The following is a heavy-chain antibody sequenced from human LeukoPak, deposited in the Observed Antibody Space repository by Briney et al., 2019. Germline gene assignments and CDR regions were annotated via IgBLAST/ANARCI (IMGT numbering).Heavy chain of an antibody. CDR3: ARGLASVAATLYGMDV. V-gene: IGHV7-4-1*02. J-gene: IGHJ6*02. CDR2: INTNTGNP. Sequence: GASVKVSCKASGYTFTSYAMNWVRQAPGQGLEWMGWINTNTGNPTYAQGFTGRFVFSLDTSVSTAYLQISSLKAEDTAVYYCARGLASVAATLYGMDVWGQGTTVTVSS. CDR1: GYTFTSYA. D-gene: IGHD2-15*01.